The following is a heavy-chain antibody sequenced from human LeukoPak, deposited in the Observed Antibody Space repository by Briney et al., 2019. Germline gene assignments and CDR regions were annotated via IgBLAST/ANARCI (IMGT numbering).Heavy chain of an antibody. Sequence: AGGSLRLSCAASGFTFSSCSMNWVRQAPGKGLEWVSSISSSSSYIYYADSVKGRFTISRDNAKNSLYLQMNSLRAEDTAVYYCASGYCSSTSCRSSGYWGQGTLVTVSS. CDR2: ISSSSSYI. J-gene: IGHJ4*02. CDR1: GFTFSSCS. V-gene: IGHV3-21*01. D-gene: IGHD2-2*03. CDR3: ASGYCSSTSCRSSGY.